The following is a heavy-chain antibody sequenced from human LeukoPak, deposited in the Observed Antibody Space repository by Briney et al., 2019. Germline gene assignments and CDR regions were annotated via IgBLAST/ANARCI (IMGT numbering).Heavy chain of an antibody. Sequence: SETLSLTCTVSGGSISSGGYYWSWIRQHPGKGLEWIGYIYYSGSTYYNPSLKSRVTISVDTSKNQFSLKLSSVTAADTAVYYCARADSGSYLFHYWGQGTLVTVSS. D-gene: IGHD1-26*01. CDR3: ARADSGSYLFHY. CDR1: GGSISSGGYY. CDR2: IYYSGST. V-gene: IGHV4-31*03. J-gene: IGHJ4*02.